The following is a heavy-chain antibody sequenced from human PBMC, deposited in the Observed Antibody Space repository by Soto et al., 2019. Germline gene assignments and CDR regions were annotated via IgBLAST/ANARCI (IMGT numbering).Heavy chain of an antibody. CDR1: GGTFSSYA. D-gene: IGHD1-7*01. Sequence: QVQLVQSGAEVKKPGSSVKVSCKASGGTFSSYAISWVRQAPGQGLEWMGGIIPIFGTANYAQKFQGRVTITADESTSTAYMELSSLRSEDTAVYYCARARGGTGTTDHPFPFDYWGQGTLVTVSS. CDR3: ARARGGTGTTDHPFPFDY. J-gene: IGHJ4*02. V-gene: IGHV1-69*01. CDR2: IIPIFGTA.